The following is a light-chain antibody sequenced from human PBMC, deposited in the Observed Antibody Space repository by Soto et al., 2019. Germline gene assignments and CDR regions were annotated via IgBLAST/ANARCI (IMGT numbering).Light chain of an antibody. CDR1: QSISSW. Sequence: DIQMTQSPSTLSASVGDRVTITCRASQSISSWLAWYQQKPGKAPKLLIYKASSLESGVPSRFSGIEYGTEFTLTISSLQPDDFATYCCQQYNRLWTFDQGTKVEIK. CDR2: KAS. CDR3: QQYNRLWT. J-gene: IGKJ1*01. V-gene: IGKV1-5*03.